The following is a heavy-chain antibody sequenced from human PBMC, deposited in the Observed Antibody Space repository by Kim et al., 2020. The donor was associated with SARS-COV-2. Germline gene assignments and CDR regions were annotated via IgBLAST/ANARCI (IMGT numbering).Heavy chain of an antibody. Sequence: ASVKVSCKASGYTFTSYYMHWVRQAPGQGLEWMGRINPNSGGTNYAQEFQSRVTMTRDTSISTAYMELSRLRSDDTAVYYCARDLKGLLDYWGQGTLVTVSS. J-gene: IGHJ4*02. CDR1: GYTFTSYY. CDR3: ARDLKGLLDY. CDR2: INPNSGGT. V-gene: IGHV1-2*06.